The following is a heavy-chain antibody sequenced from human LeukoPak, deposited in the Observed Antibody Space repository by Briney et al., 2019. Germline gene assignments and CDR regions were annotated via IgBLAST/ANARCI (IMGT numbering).Heavy chain of an antibody. V-gene: IGHV1-2*02. Sequence: GASVKVSCKASGYTFTGYYMHWVRQAPGQGLEWMGWINPNSGGTNHAQKFQGRVTMTRDTSISTAYMELSRLRSDDTAVYYCAGETLGSHYYYGMDVWGQGTTVTVSS. CDR1: GYTFTGYY. J-gene: IGHJ6*02. D-gene: IGHD1-26*01. CDR2: INPNSGGT. CDR3: AGETLGSHYYYGMDV.